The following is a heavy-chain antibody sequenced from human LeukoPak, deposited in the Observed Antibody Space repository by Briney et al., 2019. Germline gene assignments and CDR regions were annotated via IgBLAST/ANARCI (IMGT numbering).Heavy chain of an antibody. CDR2: IWYDGSNK. Sequence: GGSLRLSCAASGFTFSSYGMHWVRQAPGKGLEWVAVIWYDGSNKYYADSVKGRFTISRDNAKNSLYLQMNSLRAEDTAVYYCAREWRYYDSSGYYDYWGQGTLVTVSS. D-gene: IGHD3-22*01. CDR3: AREWRYYDSSGYYDY. V-gene: IGHV3-33*01. J-gene: IGHJ4*02. CDR1: GFTFSSYG.